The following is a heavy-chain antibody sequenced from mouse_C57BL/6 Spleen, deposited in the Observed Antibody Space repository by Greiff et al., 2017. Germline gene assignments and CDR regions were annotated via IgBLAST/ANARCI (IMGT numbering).Heavy chain of an antibody. CDR3: AREFCDGSSLRDRYYDV. CDR1: GYTFTSYW. D-gene: IGHD1-1*01. V-gene: IGHV1-69*01. Sequence: QVQLQQPGAELVMPGASVKLSCKASGYTFTSYWMHWVKQRPGQGLEWIGDIDPSDSYTNYNQKFKGKSTLTVDKSSSTAYMQLSSLTSEDSAVDDCAREFCDGSSLRDRYYDVWGTGTTVTVSS. CDR2: IDPSDSYT. J-gene: IGHJ1*03.